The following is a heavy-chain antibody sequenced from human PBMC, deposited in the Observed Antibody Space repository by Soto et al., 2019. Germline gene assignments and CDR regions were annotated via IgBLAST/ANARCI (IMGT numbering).Heavy chain of an antibody. Sequence: VKVSCKASGATFSFSSYAISWVRQAPGQGLEWMGGIIPIFGTANYAQKFQGRVTITADESTSTAYMELNNLRSEDTAVYYCARPDPTFGVVPPLYGMDVWGQGTTVTAP. CDR2: IIPIFGTA. V-gene: IGHV1-69*13. D-gene: IGHD3-3*01. J-gene: IGHJ6*02. CDR1: GATFSFSSYA. CDR3: ARPDPTFGVVPPLYGMDV.